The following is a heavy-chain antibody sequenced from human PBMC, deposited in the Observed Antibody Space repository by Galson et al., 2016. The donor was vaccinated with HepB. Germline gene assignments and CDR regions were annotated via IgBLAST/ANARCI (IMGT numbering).Heavy chain of an antibody. CDR2: VREDSSSE. CDR3: ARVSVRTRSLDS. D-gene: IGHD6-13*01. V-gene: IGHV3-9*01. CDR1: GFTFEDYA. J-gene: IGHJ5*02. Sequence: SLRLSCAASGFTFEDYAMHWVRQVPGKGLEWVSGVREDSSSEAYADSVRGRFTISRDNAKKSLYLKMNSLRVEDTAVYFCARVSVRTRSLDSWGQGILVTVSS.